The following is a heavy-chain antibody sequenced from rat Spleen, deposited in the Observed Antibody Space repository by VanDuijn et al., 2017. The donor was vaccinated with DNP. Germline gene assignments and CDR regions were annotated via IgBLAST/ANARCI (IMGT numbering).Heavy chain of an antibody. CDR2: ISSDGTSI. J-gene: IGHJ2*01. Sequence: EVQLVESGGGLVQPGRSLKLSCAGSGFTFSDYNLAWVRQAPTKGLEWVATISSDGTSIYYRDSVKGRFTISRDNAKSSLYLQMDSLRSEDTATYYCTTGLYWGQGVMVTVSS. V-gene: IGHV5-20*01. CDR3: TTGLY. CDR1: GFTFSDYN.